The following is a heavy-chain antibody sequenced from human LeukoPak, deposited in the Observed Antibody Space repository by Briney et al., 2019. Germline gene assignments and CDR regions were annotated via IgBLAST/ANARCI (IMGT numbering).Heavy chain of an antibody. J-gene: IGHJ4*02. CDR1: GFTFSSCA. CDR2: ISGSGGST. Sequence: GGSLRLSCAASGFTFSSCAMSWVRQAPGKGLEWVSAISGSGGSTYYADSVKGRFTISRDNSKNTLYLQMNSLRAEDTAVYYCAKDMLIYDSSGYYPYWGQGTLATVSS. V-gene: IGHV3-23*01. CDR3: AKDMLIYDSSGYYPY. D-gene: IGHD3-22*01.